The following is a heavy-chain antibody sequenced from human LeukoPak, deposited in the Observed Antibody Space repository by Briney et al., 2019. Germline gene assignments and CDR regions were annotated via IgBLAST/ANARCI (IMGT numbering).Heavy chain of an antibody. D-gene: IGHD3-22*01. CDR3: AREDDSSVYNHGVCDY. J-gene: IGHJ4*02. CDR1: GFTFSSYS. Sequence: GGSLRLSCAASGFTFSSYSMNWVRQAPGQGLEWVSSISSSSSYIYYADSVKGRFTISRDNAKNLLYLKMNGLRAEDTAVYYCAREDDSSVYNHGVCDYWGQGTLVTVSS. V-gene: IGHV3-21*01. CDR2: ISSSSSYI.